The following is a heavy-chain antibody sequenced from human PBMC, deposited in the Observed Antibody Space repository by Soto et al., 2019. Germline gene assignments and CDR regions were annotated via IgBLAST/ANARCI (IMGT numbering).Heavy chain of an antibody. CDR3: VGGCGRPQCPYYFDS. CDR2: IRQDGIEK. CDR1: GFSFSTYW. Sequence: EVQLVESGGDLVQPGGSLRLSCAASGFSFSTYWMTWVRQAPGKGLEWVATIRQDGIEKHCVDSVKGRFTISRDNAANSLFLQMDSLGAEDSAIYYCVGGCGRPQCPYYFDSWGRGILVTVSS. J-gene: IGHJ4*02. D-gene: IGHD3-16*01. V-gene: IGHV3-7*01.